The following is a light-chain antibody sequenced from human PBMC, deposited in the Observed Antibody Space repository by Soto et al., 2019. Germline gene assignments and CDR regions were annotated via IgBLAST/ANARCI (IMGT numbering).Light chain of an antibody. CDR1: SSDVGSYNL. Sequence: QSALTQPASVSGSPGQSITISCTGTSSDVGSYNLVSWYQQHPGKAPKLMIYEGSKRPSGVSNRFSGSKSGNTASLTISGLQAEDEAYYYCCSDAGSSPVVFGGGTKLTVL. V-gene: IGLV2-23*01. CDR3: CSDAGSSPVV. CDR2: EGS. J-gene: IGLJ2*01.